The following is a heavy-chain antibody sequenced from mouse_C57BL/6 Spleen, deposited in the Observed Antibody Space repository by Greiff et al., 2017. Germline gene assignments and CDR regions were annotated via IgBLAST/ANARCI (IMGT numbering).Heavy chain of an antibody. CDR1: GYTFTSYG. CDR3: ARSITTVVEGYFDY. D-gene: IGHD1-1*01. Sequence: VQGVESGAELARPGASVKLSCKASGYTFTSYGISWVKQRTGQGLEWIGEIYPRSGNTYYNEKFKGKATLTADKSSSTAYMELRSLTSEDSAVYFCARSITTVVEGYFDYWGQGTTLTVSS. J-gene: IGHJ2*01. CDR2: IYPRSGNT. V-gene: IGHV1-81*01.